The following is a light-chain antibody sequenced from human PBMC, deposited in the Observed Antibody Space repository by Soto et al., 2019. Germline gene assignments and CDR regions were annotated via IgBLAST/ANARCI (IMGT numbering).Light chain of an antibody. CDR1: QTIFTF. CDR2: DAS. V-gene: IGKV1-5*01. J-gene: IGKJ1*01. Sequence: QMTQSPSTLSASVGDRVTISCRASQTIFTFLAWYQQKPGRAPKLLIFDASTLQTGVPPRFSGSGSGTDFTLTISSLQPDDSASYYCQHYTLYSGPFGQGTKV. CDR3: QHYTLYSGP.